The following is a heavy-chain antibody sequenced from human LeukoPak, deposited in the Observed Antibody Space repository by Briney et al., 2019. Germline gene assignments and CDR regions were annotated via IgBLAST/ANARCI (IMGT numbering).Heavy chain of an antibody. CDR1: GFTFSSHA. CDR3: AAHYGDYAAFDY. Sequence: GGPLRLSCAASGFTFSSHAMSWFRQSTGEGLQWLSTNSASGGSIYYTDSVEGRFTISRDNSKNTLYMQMYGLRAEDTAVYYCAAHYGDYAAFDYWGQGTQVTASS. CDR2: NSASGGSI. J-gene: IGHJ4*02. D-gene: IGHD4-17*01. V-gene: IGHV3-23*01.